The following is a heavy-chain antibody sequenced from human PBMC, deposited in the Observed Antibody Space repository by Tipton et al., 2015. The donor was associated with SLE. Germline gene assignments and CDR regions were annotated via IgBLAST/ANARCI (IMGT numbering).Heavy chain of an antibody. J-gene: IGHJ3*02. CDR1: GYSISSGYY. CDR3: ARVVAAAGTAFDI. Sequence: TLSLTCTVSGYSISSGYYWGWIRQPPGKGPEWIGSIYHSGSTYYNPSLKSRVTISVDTSKNQFSLKLSSVTAADTAVYYCARVVAAAGTAFDIWGQGTMVTVSS. CDR2: IYHSGST. V-gene: IGHV4-38-2*02. D-gene: IGHD6-13*01.